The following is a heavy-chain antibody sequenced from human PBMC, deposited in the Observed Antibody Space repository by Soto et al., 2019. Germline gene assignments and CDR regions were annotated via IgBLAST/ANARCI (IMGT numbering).Heavy chain of an antibody. CDR2: ISGSGGST. Sequence: PGGSLRLSCSASGFTFSSYAMSWVRQAPGKGLEWVSAISGSGGSTYYADSVKGRFTISRDNSKNTLYLQMNSLRAEDTAVYYCAKSPGGYGNYGDYVDYWGQGTLVTVSS. J-gene: IGHJ4*02. CDR1: GFTFSSYA. CDR3: AKSPGGYGNYGDYVDY. V-gene: IGHV3-23*01. D-gene: IGHD4-17*01.